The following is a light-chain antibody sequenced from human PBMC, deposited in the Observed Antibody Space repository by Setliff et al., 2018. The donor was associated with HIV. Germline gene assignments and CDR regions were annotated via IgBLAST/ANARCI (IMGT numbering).Light chain of an antibody. Sequence: QTVVSQEASFSVSPGGTVTLTCGLNSGSVSTTYYPSWYQQTPGQAPRTLFYNTNIRSSGVPDRFSGSIVGNKAALTITGAQADDESDYYCVLYMGSGNYAFGTGTKVTVL. J-gene: IGLJ1*01. CDR1: SGSVSTTYY. CDR2: NTN. V-gene: IGLV8-61*01. CDR3: VLYMGSGNYA.